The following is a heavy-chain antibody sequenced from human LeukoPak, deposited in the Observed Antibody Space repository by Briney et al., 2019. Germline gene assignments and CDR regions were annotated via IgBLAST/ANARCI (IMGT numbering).Heavy chain of an antibody. D-gene: IGHD2-2*01. J-gene: IGHJ4*02. Sequence: GGSLRLSCAASGFTFSSYAMSWVRQAPGKGLEWVSSISSSSSYIYYADSVKGRFTISRDNAKNSLYLQMNSLRAEDTAVYYCAVIVVVPAAFRTEQHYWGQGTLVTVSS. CDR1: GFTFSSYA. V-gene: IGHV3-21*01. CDR2: ISSSSSYI. CDR3: AVIVVVPAAFRTEQHY.